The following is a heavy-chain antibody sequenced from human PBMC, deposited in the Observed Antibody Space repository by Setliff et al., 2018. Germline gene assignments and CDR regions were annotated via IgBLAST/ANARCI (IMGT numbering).Heavy chain of an antibody. CDR1: GYTFTSYY. D-gene: IGHD1-26*01. Sequence: GASVKVSCKASGYTFTSYYMHWVRQAPGQGLEWMGIINPSGGSTSYAQKFQGRVTMTRDTSTSTVYMELSSLRSEDTAVYYCERVLHSGSYDDPLDYWGQGTLVTVSS. CDR3: ERVLHSGSYDDPLDY. J-gene: IGHJ4*02. V-gene: IGHV1-46*01. CDR2: INPSGGST.